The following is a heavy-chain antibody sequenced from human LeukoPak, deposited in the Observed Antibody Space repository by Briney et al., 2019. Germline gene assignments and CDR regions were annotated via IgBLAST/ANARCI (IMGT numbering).Heavy chain of an antibody. Sequence: AGGSLRLSCAASGFTFSSYSMNWVRQAPGKGLEWVSSISSSSSYIYYADSVKGRFTISRDNAKNSLYLQMNSLRAEDTAVYYCARGHDSSGYYYVFVGSFDYWGQGTLVTVSS. CDR3: ARGHDSSGYYYVFVGSFDY. D-gene: IGHD3-22*01. CDR2: ISSSSSYI. CDR1: GFTFSSYS. J-gene: IGHJ4*02. V-gene: IGHV3-21*01.